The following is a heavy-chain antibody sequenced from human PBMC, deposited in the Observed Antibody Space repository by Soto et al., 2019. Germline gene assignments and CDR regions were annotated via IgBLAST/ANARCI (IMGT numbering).Heavy chain of an antibody. Sequence: EVRLLESGGGLVQHGGSLRLSCAASGFTFSVYAMSWVRQAPGKGLEWVSGISGSGDSTHYADSVKGRFTVSRDNSKSMLYLQTNSLRAEDTARYYCAKALYGGFTYWGQGTLVTVSS. CDR1: GFTFSVYA. CDR3: AKALYGGFTY. J-gene: IGHJ4*02. D-gene: IGHD3-10*01. V-gene: IGHV3-23*01. CDR2: ISGSGDST.